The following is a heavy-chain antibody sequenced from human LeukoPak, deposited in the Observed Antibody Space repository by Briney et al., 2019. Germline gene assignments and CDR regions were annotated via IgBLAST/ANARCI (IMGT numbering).Heavy chain of an antibody. CDR3: ARRQDYVDY. V-gene: IGHV4-34*01. CDR1: GGSFSGYY. Sequence: SETLSLTCAVYGGSFSGYYWSWIRQPPGKGLEWIGEINHSGSTNYNPSLKSRVTISVDTSKNQFSLKLSSVIAADTAVYYCARRQDYVDYWGQGTLVTVSS. CDR2: INHSGST. J-gene: IGHJ4*02.